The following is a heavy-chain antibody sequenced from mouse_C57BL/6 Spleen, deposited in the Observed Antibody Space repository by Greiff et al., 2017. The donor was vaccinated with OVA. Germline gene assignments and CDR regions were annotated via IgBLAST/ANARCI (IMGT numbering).Heavy chain of an antibody. CDR1: GYTFTSYW. CDR3: GRDYDEEAWFAY. CDR2: IDPNSGGT. J-gene: IGHJ3*01. Sequence: QVQLQQPGAELVKPGASVKLSCKASGYTFTSYWMHWVKQRPGRGLEWIGRIDPNSGGTKYNEKFKSKATLTVDKPSSTAYMQLSSLTSEDSAGDIWGRDYDEEAWFAYWGQGTLVTVSA. V-gene: IGHV1-72*01. D-gene: IGHD2-4*01.